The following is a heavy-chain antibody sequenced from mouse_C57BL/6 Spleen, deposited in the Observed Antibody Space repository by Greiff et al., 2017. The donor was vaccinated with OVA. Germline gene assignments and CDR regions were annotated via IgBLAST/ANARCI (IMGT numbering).Heavy chain of an antibody. V-gene: IGHV1-74*01. CDR1: GYTFTSYW. D-gene: IGHD1-1*01. CDR2: IHPSDSDT. CDR3: ALPGYGSSYGYFDV. Sequence: QVQLQQPGAELVKPGASVTVSCKASGYTFTSYWMHWVKQRPGQGLEWLGRIHPSDSDTNYNQKFKGKATLTVDKSSSTAYMQLSSLTSEYSAVYYCALPGYGSSYGYFDVWGTGTTVTVSS. J-gene: IGHJ1*03.